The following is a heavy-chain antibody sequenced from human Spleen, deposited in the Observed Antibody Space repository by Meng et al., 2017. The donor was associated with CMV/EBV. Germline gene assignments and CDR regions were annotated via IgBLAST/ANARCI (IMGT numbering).Heavy chain of an antibody. D-gene: IGHD6-6*01. J-gene: IGHJ5*02. V-gene: IGHV4-4*07. CDR3: ATSRFDP. CDR1: GCSISSPY. Sequence: QWQRPQSGRGLVTPQEPLSLSCPVSGCSISSPYWSWIRQPAGQGLECIGRIYTSGSTNYNPSLKSRVTMSVDTSKNQFSLKLSSVTAADSAVYYCATSRFDPWGQGTLVTVSS. CDR2: IYTSGST.